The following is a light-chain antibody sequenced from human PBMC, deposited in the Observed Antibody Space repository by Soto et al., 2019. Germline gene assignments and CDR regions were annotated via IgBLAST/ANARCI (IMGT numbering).Light chain of an antibody. V-gene: IGKV2-28*01. Sequence: IVLTQSPLSLPVTPGEPASISCRSSQSLLNSNGYNYLDWYLQKPGQSPQVLIYLGSNRASGDPDRFSGSGSGTDFTLKISRVEAEDVGVYYFVQGLGTPLTFGRGPNVDIK. CDR3: VQGLGTPLT. J-gene: IGKJ4*01. CDR2: LGS. CDR1: QSLLNSNGYNY.